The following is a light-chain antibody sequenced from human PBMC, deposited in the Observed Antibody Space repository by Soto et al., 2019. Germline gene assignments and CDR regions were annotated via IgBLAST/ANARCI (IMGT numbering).Light chain of an antibody. CDR1: QSISSSY. CDR2: GAS. Sequence: IVLTQSPGTLSLSPGERATLSCRASQSISSSYLAWYQQKPGQAPRPLIYGASSRATGIPDRFSGSGSGTDFTFTISRLEPEDFAVYYCQQYVSSPWTFGQGTKGDI. V-gene: IGKV3-20*01. J-gene: IGKJ1*01. CDR3: QQYVSSPWT.